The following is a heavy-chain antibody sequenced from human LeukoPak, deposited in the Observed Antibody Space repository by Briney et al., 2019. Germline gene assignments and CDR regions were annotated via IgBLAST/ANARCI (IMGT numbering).Heavy chain of an antibody. D-gene: IGHD2-15*01. CDR3: ARGGYCSGGSCPDAFDI. CDR1: GGSISSGGYS. V-gene: IGHV4-30-2*01. J-gene: IGHJ3*02. Sequence: PSETLSLTCAVSGGSISSGGYSWSWIRQPPGKGLEWIGYIYHSGSTYYNPSLKSRVTISVDRSKNQFSLKLSSVTAADTAVYYCARGGYCSGGSCPDAFDIWGQGTMVTVSS. CDR2: IYHSGST.